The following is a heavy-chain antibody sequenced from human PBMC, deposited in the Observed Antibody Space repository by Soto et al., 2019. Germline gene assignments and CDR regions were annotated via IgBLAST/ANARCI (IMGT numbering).Heavy chain of an antibody. J-gene: IGHJ5*01. CDR3: ARGIKYGDYSRWFDS. CDR2: MNPNSGNT. V-gene: IGHV1-8*01. Sequence: QVQLVQSGAEVKKPGASVKVSCKASGYTVTSYDIKWVREATGQGFEYLGWMNPNSGNTGYVKKFQGRVTMTRDTSMSTAYMELSSLRSEDTAVYYCARGIKYGDYSRWFDSWGPGTLVTVSS. D-gene: IGHD4-17*01. CDR1: GYTVTSYD.